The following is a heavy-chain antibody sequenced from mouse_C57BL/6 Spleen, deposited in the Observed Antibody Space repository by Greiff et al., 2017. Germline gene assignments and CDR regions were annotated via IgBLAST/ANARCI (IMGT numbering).Heavy chain of an antibody. CDR2: INYDGSST. CDR3: ARAGDGYHWYFDV. Sequence: EVMLVESEGGLVQPGSSMKLSCTASGFTFSDYYMAWVRQVPEKGLEWVANINYDGSSTYYLDSLKSRFIISRDNAKNMLYLQMSSLKSEDTATYYCARAGDGYHWYFDVWGTGTTVTVSS. J-gene: IGHJ1*03. CDR1: GFTFSDYY. D-gene: IGHD2-3*01. V-gene: IGHV5-16*01.